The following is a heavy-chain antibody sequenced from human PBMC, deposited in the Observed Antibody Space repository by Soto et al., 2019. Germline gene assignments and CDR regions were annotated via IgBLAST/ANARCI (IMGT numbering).Heavy chain of an antibody. CDR1: GGSFSGYY. V-gene: IGHV4-34*01. CDR2: INHSGST. J-gene: IGHJ4*02. CDR3: ARGGMGPYYYGSGSYYNGRRLDY. D-gene: IGHD3-10*01. Sequence: SETLSLTCAVYGGSFSGYYWSWIRQPPGKGLEWIGEINHSGSTNYNPSLKSRVTISVDTSKNQFSLKLSSVTAADTAVYYCARGGMGPYYYGSGSYYNGRRLDYWGQGTLVT.